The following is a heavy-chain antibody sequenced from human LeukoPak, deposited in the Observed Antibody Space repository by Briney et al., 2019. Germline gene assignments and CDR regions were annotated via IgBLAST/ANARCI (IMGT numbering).Heavy chain of an antibody. CDR2: ISSSSYI. V-gene: IGHV3-21*01. Sequence: GGSLRLSCAASGFTFSSYSMNWVRQAPGKGLEWVSSISSSSYIYYADSVKGRFTISRDNAKNSLYLQMNSLRAEDTAVYYCARDAPDAFDIWAKGQWSPSLQ. CDR1: GFTFSSYS. J-gene: IGHJ3*02. CDR3: ARDAPDAFDI.